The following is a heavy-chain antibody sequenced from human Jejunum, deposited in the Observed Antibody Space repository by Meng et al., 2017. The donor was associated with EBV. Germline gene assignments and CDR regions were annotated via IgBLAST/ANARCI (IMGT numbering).Heavy chain of an antibody. V-gene: IGHV4-4*03. CDR2: INQVGST. CDR3: ARASSERLLDY. D-gene: IGHD1-14*01. Sequence: HVRPRQSGPGRVKPPATRSLTCAVPTDFICSYEWWSWVRQPPGKGLEWLGEINQVGSTYYNPSLKSRVTISIDTSKRQFSLRLNSMTAADTAVYYCARASSERLLDYWGQGTLVTVSS. CDR1: TDFICSYEW. J-gene: IGHJ4*02.